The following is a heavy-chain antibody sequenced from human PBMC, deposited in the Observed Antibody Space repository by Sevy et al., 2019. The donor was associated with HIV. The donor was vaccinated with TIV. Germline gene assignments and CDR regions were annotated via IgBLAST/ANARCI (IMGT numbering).Heavy chain of an antibody. J-gene: IGHJ6*02. V-gene: IGHV1-24*01. CDR2: FDPEDGET. CDR1: GYTLTELS. Sequence: ASVKVSCKVSGYTLTELSMHWVRQAPGKGLEWMGGFDPEDGETIYAQTFQGRVTMTEDTSTDTAYMELSSLTYEDTAVYYCATDGGYYDSSGYYPYYYYGMDVGGQGTTVTVS. CDR3: ATDGGYYDSSGYYPYYYYGMDV. D-gene: IGHD3-22*01.